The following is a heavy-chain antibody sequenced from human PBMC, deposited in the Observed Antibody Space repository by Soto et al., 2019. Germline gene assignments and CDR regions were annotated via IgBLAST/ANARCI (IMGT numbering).Heavy chain of an antibody. D-gene: IGHD5-18*01. CDR1: GFTFSSYA. Sequence: EVQLLESGGGLVQPGGSLRLSCAASGFTFSSYAMSWVRQAPGKGLEWVSAISGSAGSTYYADSVKGRFTISRDNSKNTLYLQMNSLRAEDTAVYYCAKDLVDTAMVSYYYYGMDVWGQGTTLTVSS. J-gene: IGHJ6*02. CDR3: AKDLVDTAMVSYYYYGMDV. V-gene: IGHV3-23*01. CDR2: ISGSAGST.